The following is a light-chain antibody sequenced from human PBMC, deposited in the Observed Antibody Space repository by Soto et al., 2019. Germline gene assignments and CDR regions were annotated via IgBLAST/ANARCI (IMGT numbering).Light chain of an antibody. V-gene: IGLV2-23*01. CDR1: SSDVGSYNL. J-gene: IGLJ1*01. CDR3: CSYAGSSTPLYV. CDR2: EGS. Sequence: QSVLTQPASVSGSPGQSITISCTGTSSDVGSYNLVSWYQQRPGKAPKLMIYEGSKRPSGVSNRFSGSKSGNTASLTISGLQAEDEADYYCCSYAGSSTPLYVFGTGTKVTVL.